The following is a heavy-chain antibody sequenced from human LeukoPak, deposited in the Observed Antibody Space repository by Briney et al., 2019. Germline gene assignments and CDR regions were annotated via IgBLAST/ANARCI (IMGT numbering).Heavy chain of an antibody. CDR3: ARVWWELRGFDY. CDR2: IYTSGST. CDR1: GGSISSGSYY. V-gene: IGHV4-61*02. D-gene: IGHD1-26*01. Sequence: PSETLSLTCTVSGGSISSGSYYWSWIRQPAGKGLEWIGRIYTSGSTNYNPSLKSRVTISVDTSKNQFPLKLSSVTAADTAVYYCARVWWELRGFDYWGQGTLVTVSS. J-gene: IGHJ4*02.